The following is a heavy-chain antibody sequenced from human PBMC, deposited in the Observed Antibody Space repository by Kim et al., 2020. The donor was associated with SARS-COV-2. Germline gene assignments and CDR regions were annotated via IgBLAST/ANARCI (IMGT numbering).Heavy chain of an antibody. CDR2: IYYSGTP. CDR3: AGHSNTTSALEEGFDI. V-gene: IGHV4-39*01. D-gene: IGHD1-1*01. CDR1: GGSTRGSYYF. Sequence: SETLSLTCTVSGGSTRGSYYFWGWIRPSPGKGLEWIGSIYYSGTPFYKPSLKSRVTVSVDTYKDHFSLKLTSVTAADSGVYFCAGHSNTTSALEEGFDIWGQETMVTVSS. J-gene: IGHJ3*02.